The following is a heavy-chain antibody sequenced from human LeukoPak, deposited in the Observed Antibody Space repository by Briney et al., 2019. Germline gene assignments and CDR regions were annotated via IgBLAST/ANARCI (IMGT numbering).Heavy chain of an antibody. CDR3: ARDLGRLGELSLRFDP. Sequence: SETLSLTCTVSSGSISSYYWSWIRQPAGKGLEWIGRIYTSGSTNYNPSLKSRVTMSVDTSKNQFSLKLSSVTAADTAVYYCARDLGRLGELSLRFDPWGQGTLVTVSS. CDR1: SGSISSYY. V-gene: IGHV4-4*07. D-gene: IGHD3-16*02. J-gene: IGHJ5*02. CDR2: IYTSGST.